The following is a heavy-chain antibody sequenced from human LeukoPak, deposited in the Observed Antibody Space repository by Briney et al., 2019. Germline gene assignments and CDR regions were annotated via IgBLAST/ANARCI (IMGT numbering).Heavy chain of an antibody. Sequence: ASVKVSCKASGGTFSSYAISWVRQAPGQGLGLMGRIIPIFGTANYAQKFQGRVTITADKSTSTAYMELSSLRSEDTAVYYCAREAGRVGAGDYWGQGTLVTVSS. V-gene: IGHV1-69*06. J-gene: IGHJ4*02. D-gene: IGHD1-26*01. CDR1: GGTFSSYA. CDR2: IIPIFGTA. CDR3: AREAGRVGAGDY.